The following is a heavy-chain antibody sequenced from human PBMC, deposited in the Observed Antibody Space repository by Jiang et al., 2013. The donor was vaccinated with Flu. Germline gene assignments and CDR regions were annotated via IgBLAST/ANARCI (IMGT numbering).Heavy chain of an antibody. CDR3: ARDRGAFSTGWALDY. D-gene: IGHD2-8*02. V-gene: IGHV3-30*04. Sequence: GGGVVQPGRSLRLSCTASGFTFKNYNIHWVRQAPGEGLQWVALISYDGSSQDYAESVKGRFTISRNNPKNTLYLQMDSLRIEDTAVYFCARDRGAFSTGWALDYWGQGALVTVSS. J-gene: IGHJ4*02. CDR2: ISYDGSSQ. CDR1: GFTFKNYN.